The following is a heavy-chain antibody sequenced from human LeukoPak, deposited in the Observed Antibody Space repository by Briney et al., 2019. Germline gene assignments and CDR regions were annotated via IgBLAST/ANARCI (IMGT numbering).Heavy chain of an antibody. J-gene: IGHJ4*02. V-gene: IGHV1-2*02. Sequence: ASVKVPCKASGYTFTGYYMHWVRQAPGQGLEWMGWINPNSGGTNYAQKFQGRVTMTRDTSISTAYMELSRLRSDDTAVYYCASVVVPAATPSALGYWGQGTLVTVSS. CDR2: INPNSGGT. CDR1: GYTFTGYY. CDR3: ASVVVPAATPSALGY. D-gene: IGHD2-2*01.